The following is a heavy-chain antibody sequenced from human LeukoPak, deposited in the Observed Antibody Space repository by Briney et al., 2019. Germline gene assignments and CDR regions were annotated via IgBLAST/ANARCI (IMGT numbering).Heavy chain of an antibody. CDR2: INPSGGST. J-gene: IGHJ4*02. D-gene: IGHD5-18*01. V-gene: IGHV1-46*03. CDR3: ARVQTVDTAMVDY. CDR1: GGTFSSYA. Sequence: ASVKVSCKASGGTFSSYAISWVRQAPGQGLEWMGIINPSGGSTSYAQKFQGRVTMTRDTSTSTVYMELSSLRSEDTAVYYCARVQTVDTAMVDYWGQGTLVTVSS.